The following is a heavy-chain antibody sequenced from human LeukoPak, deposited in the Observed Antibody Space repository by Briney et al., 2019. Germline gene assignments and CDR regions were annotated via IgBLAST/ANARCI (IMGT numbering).Heavy chain of an antibody. CDR1: EFTFSNYW. Sequence: PGGSLRLSCAASEFTFSNYWMHWVRQAPGKVLVWVSWITGDGSSTRYADSVKGRFTISRDNAKNTLYLQVNSLRAEDTAVYYCARSNWPYYFDYWGQGALVTVSS. D-gene: IGHD1-1*01. V-gene: IGHV3-74*01. J-gene: IGHJ4*02. CDR2: ITGDGSST. CDR3: ARSNWPYYFDY.